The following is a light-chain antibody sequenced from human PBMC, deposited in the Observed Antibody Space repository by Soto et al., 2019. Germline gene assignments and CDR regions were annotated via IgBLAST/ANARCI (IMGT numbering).Light chain of an antibody. CDR3: QQRSNWPLT. CDR1: QSVSSSY. V-gene: IGKV3D-20*02. CDR2: DAS. J-gene: IGKJ4*01. Sequence: DIVMTQSPATLPVSPGERATLSCRASQSVSSSYLSWYHQKPGQAPRLLIYDASNRATGIPARFSGSGSGTDLTPTISSLDPEDFAVYYCQQRSNWPLTFGGGTKVDIK.